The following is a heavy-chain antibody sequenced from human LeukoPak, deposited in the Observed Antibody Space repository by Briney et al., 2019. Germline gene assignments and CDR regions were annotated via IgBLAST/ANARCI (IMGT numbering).Heavy chain of an antibody. D-gene: IGHD3-22*01. CDR2: INPSGGST. CDR3: ARVRSYYYDSSGYGGPFDY. CDR1: GYTFTSYY. Sequence: GASVKVSCKASGYTFTSYYMHWVRQAPGQGLEWMGIINPSGGSTSYAQKFQGRVTMTRDTSTSTVYMELSSLRSEDTAVYYCARVRSYYYDSSGYGGPFDYWGQGTLVTVSS. V-gene: IGHV1-46*01. J-gene: IGHJ4*02.